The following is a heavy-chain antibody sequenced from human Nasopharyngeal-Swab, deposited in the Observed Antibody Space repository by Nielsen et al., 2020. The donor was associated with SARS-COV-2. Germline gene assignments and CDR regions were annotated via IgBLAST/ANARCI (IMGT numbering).Heavy chain of an antibody. Sequence: SETLSLTCAVYGGSFSGYYWSWIRQPPGKGLEWIGEINHSGSTNYNPSLKSRVTISVDTSKNQFSLKLSSVTAADTAVYYCAREGGYCSGGSCYRYGAFDIWGQETMVTVSS. CDR3: AREGGYCSGGSCYRYGAFDI. CDR2: INHSGST. V-gene: IGHV4-34*01. J-gene: IGHJ3*02. D-gene: IGHD2-15*01. CDR1: GGSFSGYY.